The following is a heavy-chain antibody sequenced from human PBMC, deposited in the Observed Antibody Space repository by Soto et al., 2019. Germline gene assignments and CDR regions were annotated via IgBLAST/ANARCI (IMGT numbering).Heavy chain of an antibody. D-gene: IGHD6-19*01. CDR3: ARDLDSSGWYPTFDY. V-gene: IGHV3-48*02. CDR2: ISSSSSTI. CDR1: GFTFSSYS. Sequence: GGSLRLSCAASGFTFSSYSMNWVRQAPGKGLEWVSYISSSSSTIYYADSVKGRFTISRDNAKNSLYLQMNSLRDEDTAVYYCARDLDSSGWYPTFDYWGQGTLVTVSS. J-gene: IGHJ4*02.